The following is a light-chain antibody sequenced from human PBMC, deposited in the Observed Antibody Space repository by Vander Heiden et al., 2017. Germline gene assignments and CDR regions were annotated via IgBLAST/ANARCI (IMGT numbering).Light chain of an antibody. V-gene: IGLV3-21*02. Sequence: SYFLTHPPSASLGPGQTASITRWGYNIGGRPVHWYQPKPSQAPQLVACDGRNRPSGLPEHSSGSNSRKTAPLTISSVDAEDEDDYCCQMWSTNGDLVFGRGTKVTVL. CDR2: DGR. J-gene: IGLJ1*01. CDR1: NIGGRP. CDR3: QMWSTNGDLV.